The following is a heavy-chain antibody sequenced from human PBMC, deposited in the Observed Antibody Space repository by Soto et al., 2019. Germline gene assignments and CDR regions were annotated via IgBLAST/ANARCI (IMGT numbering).Heavy chain of an antibody. J-gene: IGHJ5*02. V-gene: IGHV2-5*02. CDR2: VYWDYDQ. Sequence: ITLRESGPSLVKPTQTLRLTCTFSGFSLSTTGVGVGWIRQPPGKALEWPALVYWDYDQRYNPSLKTRLTITKDTSKNQVVLTMTNMDPVDSGTYYGVRRPLCSGGSCWFDPWGQGTRVTVSS. D-gene: IGHD2-15*01. CDR3: VRRPLCSGGSCWFDP. CDR1: GFSLSTTGVG.